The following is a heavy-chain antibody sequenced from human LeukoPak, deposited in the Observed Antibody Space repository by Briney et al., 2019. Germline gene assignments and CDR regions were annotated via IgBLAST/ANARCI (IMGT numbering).Heavy chain of an antibody. V-gene: IGHV4-59*01. CDR2: IYYSGST. J-gene: IGHJ5*02. CDR1: GGSISSYY. CDR3: ARDLGSVAGHWFDP. Sequence: PSETLSLTCTVSGGSISSYYWSWIRQPPGKGLERIGYIYYSGSTNYNPSLKSRVTISVDASKNQFSLKLSSVTAADTAVYYCARDLGSVAGHWFDPWGQGTLVTVSS. D-gene: IGHD2-15*01.